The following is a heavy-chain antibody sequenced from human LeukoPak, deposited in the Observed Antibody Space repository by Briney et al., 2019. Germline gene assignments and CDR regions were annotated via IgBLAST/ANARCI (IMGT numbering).Heavy chain of an antibody. D-gene: IGHD6-19*01. CDR2: IYYSGST. CDR1: GGSISNSSYY. CDR3: ARLTYSSGWNNWFDP. J-gene: IGHJ5*02. Sequence: PSETLSLTCTVSGGSISNSSYYWGWIRQPPGKGLEWIGTIYYSGSTYYNPSLKTRVTISVDTSKNQFSLKLSSVTAADTAVYYCARLTYSSGWNNWFDPWGQGTLVTVSS. V-gene: IGHV4-39*07.